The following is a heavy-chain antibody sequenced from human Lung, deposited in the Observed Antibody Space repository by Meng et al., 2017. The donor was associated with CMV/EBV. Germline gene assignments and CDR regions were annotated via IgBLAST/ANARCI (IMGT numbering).Heavy chain of an antibody. CDR2: IYSGGST. V-gene: IGHV3-53*01. Sequence: LGLSCAASGFTVGSSYKNWVRRAPGKGLEWISVIYSGGSTYYADTVKGRFTISRDNSKSTLYLQMNSLRAEDTAVYYCARDSQGHFDYWGQGTLVTVSS. CDR3: ARDSQGHFDY. J-gene: IGHJ4*02. CDR1: GFTVGSSY.